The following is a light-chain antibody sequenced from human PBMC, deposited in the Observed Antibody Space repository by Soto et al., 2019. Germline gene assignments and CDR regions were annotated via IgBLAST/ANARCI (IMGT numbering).Light chain of an antibody. CDR1: SGHSSYA. J-gene: IGLJ2*01. V-gene: IGLV4-69*01. CDR2: LNSDGSH. Sequence: QSVLTQSPSASASLGASVRLTCTLSSGHSSYAIAWHQQQPEKGPRYLMKLNSDGSHNKGDGIPDRFSGSRSGAERYLTISSVQSEDEADYYCQTWGTGIQVFGGGTKLTVL. CDR3: QTWGTGIQV.